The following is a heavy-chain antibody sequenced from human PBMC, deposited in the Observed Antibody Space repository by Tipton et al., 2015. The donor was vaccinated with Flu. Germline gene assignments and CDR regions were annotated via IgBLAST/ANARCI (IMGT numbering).Heavy chain of an antibody. D-gene: IGHD1-7*01. J-gene: IGHJ3*02. CDR1: GGSISSYY. V-gene: IGHV4-59*01. CDR2: IYYSGST. CDR3: ARESPELELGGLDI. Sequence: TLSLTCNVSGGSISSYYWSWIRQPPGKGLEWIGYIYYSGSTNYNPSLKSRVTISVDTSKNQFSLKLSSVTAADTAVYYCARESPELELGGLDIWGQGTMVTVSS.